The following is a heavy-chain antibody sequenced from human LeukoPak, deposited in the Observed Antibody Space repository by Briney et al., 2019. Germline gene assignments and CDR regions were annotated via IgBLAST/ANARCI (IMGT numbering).Heavy chain of an antibody. Sequence: ASVKVSCKASGYTFTTYGISWVRQAPGQGLEWMGWISAYSGNTNYAQKLQGRVTMTTDTSTSTAYMELRSLRSDDTAVYYCARDRIVVVLGYYYYMDVWGKGTTVTVSS. J-gene: IGHJ6*03. CDR1: GYTFTTYG. V-gene: IGHV1-18*01. CDR2: ISAYSGNT. CDR3: ARDRIVVVLGYYYYMDV. D-gene: IGHD2-2*01.